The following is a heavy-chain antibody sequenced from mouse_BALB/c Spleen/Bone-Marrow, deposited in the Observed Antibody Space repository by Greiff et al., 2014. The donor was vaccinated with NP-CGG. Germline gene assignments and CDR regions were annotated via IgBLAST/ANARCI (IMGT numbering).Heavy chain of an antibody. J-gene: IGHJ4*01. CDR1: GYTFTSYY. D-gene: IGHD2-1*01. CDR3: ARWGNYCGYAMDY. CDR2: IYPGNVNT. V-gene: IGHV1S56*01. Sequence: QVQLKHSGPELVKPGASVRISCKASGYTFTSYYIHWVRQRPGQGLEWIGWIYPGNVNTKYNEKFKGKATLTADKSSSTAYMQLSSLTSENSAVYFCARWGNYCGYAMDYWGQGTSVTDSS.